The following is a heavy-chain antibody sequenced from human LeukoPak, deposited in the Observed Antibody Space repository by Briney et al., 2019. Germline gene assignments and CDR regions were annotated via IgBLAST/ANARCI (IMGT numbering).Heavy chain of an antibody. Sequence: NPSETLSLTCTVSGGSISSGSYYWSWIRQPAGKGLEWIGRIYTSGSTNYNPSLKSRVIISVDTSKNQFSLKLSSVTAADTAVYYCARQEQQLIYNWFDPWGQGTLVTVSS. D-gene: IGHD6-13*01. CDR1: GGSISSGSYY. CDR3: ARQEQQLIYNWFDP. V-gene: IGHV4-61*02. J-gene: IGHJ5*02. CDR2: IYTSGST.